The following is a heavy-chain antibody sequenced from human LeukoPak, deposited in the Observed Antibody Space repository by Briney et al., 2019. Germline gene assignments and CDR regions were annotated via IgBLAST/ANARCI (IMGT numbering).Heavy chain of an antibody. Sequence: PGGSLRLSCAASGFTFNSFAMSWVRQAPGKGLEWVSATRGSGGGTYYADSVKGRFTISSDNSKNTLYLQMSSLRDEDTALYYCARAGIGVVGYFDYWGQGTLVTVSS. J-gene: IGHJ4*02. CDR1: GFTFNSFA. CDR3: ARAGIGVVGYFDY. V-gene: IGHV3-23*01. CDR2: TRGSGGGT. D-gene: IGHD6-19*01.